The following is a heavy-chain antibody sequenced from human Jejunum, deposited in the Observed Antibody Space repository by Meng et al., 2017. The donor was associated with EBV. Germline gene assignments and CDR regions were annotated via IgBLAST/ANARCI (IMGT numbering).Heavy chain of an antibody. CDR3: ARGNAYNVPSFDY. J-gene: IGHJ4*02. D-gene: IGHD5-24*01. CDR1: GASITGTNW. V-gene: IGHV4-4*02. Sequence: QVQLQESGPGPVTPSGTLSLTCAVSGASITGTNWWSWVRQPPGKGLEWIAEIWHGGNTNYNPALKSRVTISVDKSNNQFSLKLASVTAADTAVYFCARGNAYNVPSFDYWGQGTLVTVSS. CDR2: IWHGGNT.